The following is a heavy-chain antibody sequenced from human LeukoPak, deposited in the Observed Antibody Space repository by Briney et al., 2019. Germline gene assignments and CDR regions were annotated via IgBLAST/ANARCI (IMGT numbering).Heavy chain of an antibody. D-gene: IGHD2-15*01. V-gene: IGHV4-39*07. CDR3: ASRYCSGGNCYSSKLGWFDP. J-gene: IGHJ5*02. Sequence: SETLSLTCAVSGVSISGSYYYWGWIRQPPGKGLEWIGNIYYSGSTYYNPSLKSRVTISVDTSKTQFSLKLTSVTAADTAIYYCASRYCSGGNCYSSKLGWFDPWGQGTLVTVSS. CDR1: GVSISGSYYY. CDR2: IYYSGST.